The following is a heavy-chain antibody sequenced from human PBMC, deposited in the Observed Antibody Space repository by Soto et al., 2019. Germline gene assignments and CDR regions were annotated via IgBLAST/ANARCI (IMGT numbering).Heavy chain of an antibody. CDR1: GGSISSSNW. V-gene: IGHV4-4*02. CDR3: ARDGGHGDYDY. J-gene: IGHJ4*02. D-gene: IGHD3-16*01. Sequence: QVQLQESGPGLVKPSGTLSLTCGVSGGSISSSNWWNWVRQPPGKGLEWIGEIYPSGSTNYNPSFKSRFTVSLDKSRNQFYLKLTSVTAADTAVYYCARDGGHGDYDYWGQGTLVTVSS. CDR2: IYPSGST.